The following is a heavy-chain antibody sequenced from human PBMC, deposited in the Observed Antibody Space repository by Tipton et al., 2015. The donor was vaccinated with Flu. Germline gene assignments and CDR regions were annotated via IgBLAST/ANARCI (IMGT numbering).Heavy chain of an antibody. CDR3: AREWGDACDI. CDR2: IYYGGSI. V-gene: IGHV4-59*11. CDR1: GGSISSHY. Sequence: TLSLTCTVSGGSISSHYWSWIRQPPGKGLEWIGYIYYGGSISYNPSLKSRVTISVDTSKNQFSLKLSSVTAADTAVYYCAREWGDACDIWGQGTMVTVSS. D-gene: IGHD3-16*01. J-gene: IGHJ3*02.